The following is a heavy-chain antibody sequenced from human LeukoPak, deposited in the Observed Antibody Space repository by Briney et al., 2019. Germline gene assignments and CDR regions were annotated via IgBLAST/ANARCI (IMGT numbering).Heavy chain of an antibody. J-gene: IGHJ4*02. CDR2: INHSGST. Sequence: SKTLSLTCAVYGGSFSGYYWSWIRQPPGKGLEWIGEINHSGSTNYNPSLKSRVTISVDTSKNQFSLKLSSVTAADTAVYYCARGLRGIAVAGTRGYFDYWGQGTLVTVSS. CDR3: ARGLRGIAVAGTRGYFDY. V-gene: IGHV4-34*01. D-gene: IGHD6-19*01. CDR1: GGSFSGYY.